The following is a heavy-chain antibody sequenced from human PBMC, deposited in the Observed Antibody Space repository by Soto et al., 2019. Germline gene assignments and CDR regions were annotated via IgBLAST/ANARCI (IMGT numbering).Heavy chain of an antibody. J-gene: IGHJ4*02. Sequence: GGSLRLSCEASGFTLRNYAMTWVRQAPGKGLEWVSLISANDVGTYYAESVKTRFTISTDQSRNTVYLQMDSLRADDTAIYYCAKAKNDYNWDNRPPFDYWGKGTLVTVSS. V-gene: IGHV3-23*01. CDR3: AKAKNDYNWDNRPPFDY. CDR1: GFTLRNYA. CDR2: ISANDVGT. D-gene: IGHD1-20*01.